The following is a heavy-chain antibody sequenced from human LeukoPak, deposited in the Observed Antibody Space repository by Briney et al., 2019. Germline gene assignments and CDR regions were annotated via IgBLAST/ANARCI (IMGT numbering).Heavy chain of an antibody. Sequence: GASVKVSCKASGYTFTGYYMHWVRQAPGQGLEWMGWINPNSGGTNYAQKFQGWVTMTRDTSISTAYMELSRLRSDDTAVYYCARDSRRDHWNEVVVFDYWGRGTLVTVSS. CDR3: ARDSRRDHWNEVVVFDY. J-gene: IGHJ4*02. CDR2: INPNSGGT. CDR1: GYTFTGYY. V-gene: IGHV1-2*04. D-gene: IGHD1-1*01.